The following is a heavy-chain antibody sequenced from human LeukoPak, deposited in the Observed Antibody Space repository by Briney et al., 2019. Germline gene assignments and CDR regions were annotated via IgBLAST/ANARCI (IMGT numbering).Heavy chain of an antibody. D-gene: IGHD3-10*01. CDR2: FDPEDGET. V-gene: IGHV1-24*01. CDR3: AAIGELFPRSWFDP. J-gene: IGHJ5*02. CDR1: GYTLTELS. Sequence: ASVKVSCKVSGYTLTELSMHWVRQAPGKGLEWMGGFDPEDGETIYAQKFQGRVTMTEDTSTDTAYMELSSLRSEDTAVYYCAAIGELFPRSWFDPWGQGTLVTASS.